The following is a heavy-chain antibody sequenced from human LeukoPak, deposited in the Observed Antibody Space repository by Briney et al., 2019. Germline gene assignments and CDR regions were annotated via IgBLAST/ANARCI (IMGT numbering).Heavy chain of an antibody. Sequence: SVKVSCKASGGTFSSYAISWVRQAPGQGLEWMGGIIPIFGTANYAQKFQGRVTITADESTSTAYMELSSLRSEDTAVYYCARGRDTYYYDSSGYPDAFDIWGQGTMVTVSS. V-gene: IGHV1-69*13. CDR3: ARGRDTYYYDSSGYPDAFDI. CDR2: IIPIFGTA. J-gene: IGHJ3*02. D-gene: IGHD3-22*01. CDR1: GGTFSSYA.